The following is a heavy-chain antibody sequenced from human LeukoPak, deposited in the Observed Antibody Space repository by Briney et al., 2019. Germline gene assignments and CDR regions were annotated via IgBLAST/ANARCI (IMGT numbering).Heavy chain of an antibody. Sequence: PGASVKVSCKASGYTFTSYGISWVRQAPGQRLEWMGWISVYNGHTTYAQKFQDRVTMTTDTSTNTAYMELRSLRSDDTAVYYCARFCSGGGCYHNWFDPWGQGTLVTVSS. D-gene: IGHD2-15*01. J-gene: IGHJ5*02. V-gene: IGHV1-18*01. CDR1: GYTFTSYG. CDR2: ISVYNGHT. CDR3: ARFCSGGGCYHNWFDP.